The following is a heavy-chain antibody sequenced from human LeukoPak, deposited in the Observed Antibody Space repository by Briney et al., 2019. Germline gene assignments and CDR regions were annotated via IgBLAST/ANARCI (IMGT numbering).Heavy chain of an antibody. V-gene: IGHV3-23*01. CDR3: ARDYADYVGYFFFDY. Sequence: PGGSLRFSFPASGFTFNNYAMNWVRQPPGKGLEGVSSISAGGENTYYEDSAKGQFTIARDNSQNTLYLQMNSLRAEDTAVYYCARDYADYVGYFFFDYWGQGTLVTVSS. J-gene: IGHJ4*02. CDR1: GFTFNNYA. CDR2: ISAGGENT. D-gene: IGHD4-17*01.